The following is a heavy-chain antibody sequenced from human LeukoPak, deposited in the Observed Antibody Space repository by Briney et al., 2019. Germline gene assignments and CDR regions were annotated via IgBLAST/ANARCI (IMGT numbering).Heavy chain of an antibody. D-gene: IGHD4-17*01. CDR1: GYTFTDYF. CDR3: ARDNYGTLDY. Sequence: ASVKVSCKISGYTFTDYFIHWVRQAPGQGLEWMGWTSPKSGDRKCAQKFQGRVTMTRDTSISTVYMELDRLTFDDTAVYFCARDNYGTLDYWGQGSLVTVSS. V-gene: IGHV1-2*02. J-gene: IGHJ4*02. CDR2: TSPKSGDR.